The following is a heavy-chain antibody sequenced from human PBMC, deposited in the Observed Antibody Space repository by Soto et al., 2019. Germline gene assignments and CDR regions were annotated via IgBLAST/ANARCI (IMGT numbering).Heavy chain of an antibody. V-gene: IGHV3-33*01. J-gene: IGHJ4*02. D-gene: IGHD3-10*01. CDR2: IWYDGSNK. CDR3: ARGDVLLFFGELGPLDY. Sequence: QVQLVESGGGVVQPGRSLRLSCAASGFTFSSYGMHWVRQAPGKGLEWVAVIWYDGSNKYYADSVEGRFTISRDNAKNTVYLQLNRLTGAHTAVYYCARGDVLLFFGELGPLDYWGQGTLVTVSS. CDR1: GFTFSSYG.